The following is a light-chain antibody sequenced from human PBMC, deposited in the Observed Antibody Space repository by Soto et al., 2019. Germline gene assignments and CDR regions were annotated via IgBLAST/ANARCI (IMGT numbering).Light chain of an antibody. CDR3: QQRSKWPLT. CDR2: DTS. V-gene: IGKV3-11*01. CDR1: QSISNY. J-gene: IGKJ4*01. Sequence: EIVLTQSPATLSLSPGERATLSCRASQSISNYLAWYQQKPGQAPRLLIYDTSNRAPGIPARFSGSGSGTDFTLPISSLEPEDFAVYYCQQRSKWPLTFGGGTKVGIK.